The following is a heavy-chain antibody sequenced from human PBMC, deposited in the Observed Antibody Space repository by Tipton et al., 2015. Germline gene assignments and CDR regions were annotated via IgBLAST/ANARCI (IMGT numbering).Heavy chain of an antibody. CDR3: ARDLEHGMDV. V-gene: IGHV4-38-2*02. D-gene: IGHD5-24*01. CDR2: VYPGGGT. CDR1: GYSINNDYY. Sequence: GLVKPSETMSLTCDVSGYSINNDYYWGWIRQAPGKGLEWIGFVYPGGGTYYNPSLKSRVTMSRDTSKNQFSLKLTSVTAADTAVYYCARDLEHGMDVWGQGTTVTVSS. J-gene: IGHJ6*02.